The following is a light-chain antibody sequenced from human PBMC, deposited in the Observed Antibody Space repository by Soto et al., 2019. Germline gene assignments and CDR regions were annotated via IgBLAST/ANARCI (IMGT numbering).Light chain of an antibody. V-gene: IGKV3-20*01. J-gene: IGKJ1*01. Sequence: EIVLTQSPGTLSLSPGERATLSCRASQSVSSSYLAWYQQKPGQAPRLLIYDASSRATGIPDRFSGSGSGTDFTLTISRLEPEDFAVYYCQQYNYSPTTLGQGTKVDIK. CDR3: QQYNYSPTT. CDR1: QSVSSSY. CDR2: DAS.